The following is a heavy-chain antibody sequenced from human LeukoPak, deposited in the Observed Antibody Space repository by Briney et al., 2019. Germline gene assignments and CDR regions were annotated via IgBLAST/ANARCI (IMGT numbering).Heavy chain of an antibody. CDR1: GGSISSGGYY. CDR3: ARAPLHYYDSSGYPDY. V-gene: IGHV4-31*03. D-gene: IGHD3-22*01. Sequence: PSETLSLTCTVSGGSISSGGYYWSWIRQHPGKGLEWIGYIYYSGGTYYNPSLKSRVTISVDTSKNQFSLKLSSVTAADTAVYYCARAPLHYYDSSGYPDYWGQGTLVTVSS. J-gene: IGHJ4*02. CDR2: IYYSGGT.